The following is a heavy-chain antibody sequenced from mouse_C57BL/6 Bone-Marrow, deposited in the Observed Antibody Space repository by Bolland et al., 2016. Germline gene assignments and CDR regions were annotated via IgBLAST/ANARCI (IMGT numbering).Heavy chain of an antibody. J-gene: IGHJ3*01. Sequence: NYATHYAESVKGRFTISRDDSKSSVYLQMNNLRAEDTGIYYCTYGYDVWFAYWGQGTLV. CDR3: TYGYDVWFAY. V-gene: IGHV6-3*01. CDR2: NYAT. D-gene: IGHD2-2*01.